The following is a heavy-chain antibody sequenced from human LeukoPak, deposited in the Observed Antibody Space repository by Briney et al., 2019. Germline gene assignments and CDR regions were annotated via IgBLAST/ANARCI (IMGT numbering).Heavy chain of an antibody. Sequence: SETLSLTCTVSGGSISSYYWSWIRQPPGKGLDWIGYIYYSGSTNYNPSLKSRVTISVDTSKNQFSLKLSSVTAADTAVYYCARVYYDFWSAPGSFDIWGQGTMVTVSS. D-gene: IGHD3-3*01. J-gene: IGHJ3*02. CDR2: IYYSGST. V-gene: IGHV4-59*01. CDR3: ARVYYDFWSAPGSFDI. CDR1: GGSISSYY.